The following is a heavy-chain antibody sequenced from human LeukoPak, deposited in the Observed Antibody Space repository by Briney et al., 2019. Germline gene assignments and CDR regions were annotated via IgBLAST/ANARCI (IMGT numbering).Heavy chain of an antibody. J-gene: IGHJ4*02. CDR2: IWYDGNNR. D-gene: IGHD6-19*01. CDR3: ARSYRSGFYYFDY. Sequence: PGGSLRLSCAASGFTFSGYAMSWVRQAPGKGLEWAAVIWYDGNNRYFADSVKGRFTISRDNSKNTLYLQMNSLRAEDTAVYYCARSYRSGFYYFDYWGQGTPVTVSS. CDR1: GFTFSGYA. V-gene: IGHV3-33*08.